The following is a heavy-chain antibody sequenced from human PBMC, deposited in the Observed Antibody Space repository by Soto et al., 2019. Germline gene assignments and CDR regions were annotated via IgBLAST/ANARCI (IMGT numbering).Heavy chain of an antibody. D-gene: IGHD2-15*01. V-gene: IGHV4-59*01. CDR3: ARADPDASVGC. CDR1: GGSMSSYY. CDR2: ISYSGST. Sequence: SETLSLTCTVSGGSMSSYYWTWLRQSPGRGLEWIGYISYSGSTYYNPSLKSRVTISADTSKNQFSLRMNSMIAADTAVYYCARADPDASVGCWGQGTLLT. J-gene: IGHJ4*02.